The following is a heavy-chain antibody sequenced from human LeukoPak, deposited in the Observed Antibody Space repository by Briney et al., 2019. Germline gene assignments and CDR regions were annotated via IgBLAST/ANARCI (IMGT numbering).Heavy chain of an antibody. D-gene: IGHD5-18*01. CDR3: TTVNRIQLYYYYYYMDV. J-gene: IGHJ6*03. V-gene: IGHV3-23*01. CDR2: ISGSGGAT. Sequence: GGTLRLSCAASGFTFSNYGMSWVRQAPGKGLEWVSGISGSGGATYYAESVTGRFSISRDNSKITLYLQMNSLKTEDTAVYYCTTVNRIQLYYYYYYMDVWGKGTTVTVSS. CDR1: GFTFSNYG.